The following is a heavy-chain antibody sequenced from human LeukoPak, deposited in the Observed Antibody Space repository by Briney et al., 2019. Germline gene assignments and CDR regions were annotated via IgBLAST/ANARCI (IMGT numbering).Heavy chain of an antibody. J-gene: IGHJ1*01. Sequence: SVKVSCKASGGTFSSYATSWVRQAPGQGLEWMGGIIPIFGTATYAQKYQGRVTITTDESTGTAYMELSSLRSEDTAVYYCARDDRGYYDSSGYYYAGKYFQHWGQGTLVTVSS. D-gene: IGHD3-22*01. CDR2: IIPIFGTA. CDR3: ARDDRGYYDSSGYYYAGKYFQH. CDR1: GGTFSSYA. V-gene: IGHV1-69*05.